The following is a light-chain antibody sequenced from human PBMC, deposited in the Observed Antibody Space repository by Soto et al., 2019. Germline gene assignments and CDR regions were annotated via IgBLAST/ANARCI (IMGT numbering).Light chain of an antibody. Sequence: DIQMTQSPSSLSASVGDRVTITCRASQDISVYLALYEKKPGKVPKLLIYSASTLQSGVPSRFSGSGSGTXXXXXIXXLXPEDVATYYCPMFNTAPLTFGQGTRLGIK. V-gene: IGKV1-27*01. CDR3: PMFNTAPLT. J-gene: IGKJ5*01. CDR1: QDISVY. CDR2: SAS.